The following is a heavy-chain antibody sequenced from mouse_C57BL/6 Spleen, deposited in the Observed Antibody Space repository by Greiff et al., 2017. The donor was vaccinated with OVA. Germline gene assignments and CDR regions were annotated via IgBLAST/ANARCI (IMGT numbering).Heavy chain of an antibody. CDR1: GFTFSNYW. Sequence: EVKLVESGGGLVQPGGSMKLSCVASGFTFSNYWMNWVRQSPEKGLEWVAQLRLKSDTYATHYAVSVKVRLTISSDDSKSSVYLQMNNLRAEDTGIYYCTGVGYYVYYAMDYWGQGTSVTVSS. D-gene: IGHD2-3*01. CDR3: TGVGYYVYYAMDY. CDR2: LRLKSDTYAT. J-gene: IGHJ4*01. V-gene: IGHV6-3*01.